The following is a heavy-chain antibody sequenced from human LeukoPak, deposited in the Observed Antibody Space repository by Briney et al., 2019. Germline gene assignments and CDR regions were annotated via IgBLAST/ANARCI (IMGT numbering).Heavy chain of an antibody. CDR1: GFTFSSYS. J-gene: IGHJ4*02. CDR2: ISSSSSTI. D-gene: IGHD3-3*01. CDR3: ARWGLGFLEWPRDDY. V-gene: IGHV3-48*01. Sequence: GGSLRLSCAASGFTFSSYSMTWVRQAPGKGLEWVSYISSSSSTIYYADSVKGRFTISRDNAKNSLYLQMNSLRAEDTAVYYCARWGLGFLEWPRDDYWGQGTLVTVSS.